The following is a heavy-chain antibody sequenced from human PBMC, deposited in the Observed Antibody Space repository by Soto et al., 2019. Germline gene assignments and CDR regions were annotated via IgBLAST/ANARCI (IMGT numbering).Heavy chain of an antibody. D-gene: IGHD3-9*01. V-gene: IGHV4-30-4*01. CDR3: ARDRKYYDISGYYYYRLDV. CDR2: IYYSGST. J-gene: IGHJ6*02. CDR1: GGSISSGDYY. Sequence: PSETLSLTCTVSGGSISSGDYYWSWIRQPPGKGLEWIGYIYYSGSTYYNPSLKSRVTISVDTSKNQFSLKLSSVTAADTAVYYCARDRKYYDISGYYYYRLDVWGQGTTVTVSS.